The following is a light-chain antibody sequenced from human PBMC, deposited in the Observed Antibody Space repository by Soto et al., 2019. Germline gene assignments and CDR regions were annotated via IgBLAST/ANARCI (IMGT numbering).Light chain of an antibody. J-gene: IGKJ5*01. CDR2: DIS. Sequence: EIVLTQSPGTLSLSPGERATLSCRARQSVSGYLAWYQQMPGQAPRLLIYDISKRATGIPARFSGSGSATDFTLTISSLEPEDFAVYYCQHRSSWPITFGQGTRLEIK. CDR1: QSVSGY. V-gene: IGKV3-11*01. CDR3: QHRSSWPIT.